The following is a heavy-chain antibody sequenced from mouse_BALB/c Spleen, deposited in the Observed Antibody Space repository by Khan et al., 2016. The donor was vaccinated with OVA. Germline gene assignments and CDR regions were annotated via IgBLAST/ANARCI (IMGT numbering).Heavy chain of an antibody. D-gene: IGHD1-1*01. Sequence: EVQLQESGPGLVKPSQSLSLTCTVTGYSITSNYAWNWIRQFPGNKLEWMGYISYSDSTSYNPSLKSRISITRDTSQNQFFLHLNSVTTEDTATYYCARGNYYGYYFDYWGQGTTLTVSS. J-gene: IGHJ2*01. CDR1: GYSITSNYA. CDR3: ARGNYYGYYFDY. CDR2: ISYSDST. V-gene: IGHV3-2*02.